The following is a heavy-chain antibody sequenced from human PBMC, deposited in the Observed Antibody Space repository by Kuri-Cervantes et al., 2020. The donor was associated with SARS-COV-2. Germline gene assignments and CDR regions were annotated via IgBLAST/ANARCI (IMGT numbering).Heavy chain of an antibody. J-gene: IGHJ3*02. CDR1: GFTFSSYA. D-gene: IGHD5-18*01. CDR2: ISGSGGST. CDR3: ASRRGYSYGIAVGDAFDI. Sequence: GESLKISCAASGFTFSSYAMSWVRQAPGKGLEWVSAISGSGGSTYYADSVKGRFTISRDNSKNTLYLQMNSLRAEDTAVYYCASRRGYSYGIAVGDAFDIWGQGTMVTVSS. V-gene: IGHV3-23*01.